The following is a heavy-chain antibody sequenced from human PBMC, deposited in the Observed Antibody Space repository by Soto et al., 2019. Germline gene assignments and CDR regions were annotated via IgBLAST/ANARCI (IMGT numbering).Heavy chain of an antibody. D-gene: IGHD5-18*01. V-gene: IGHV1-69*13. Sequence: SLKVSCKASGGTFSSYAISWVRQAPGQGLEWMGGIIPIFGTANYAQKFQGRVTITADESTSTAYMELSSLRSEDTAVYYCARVRGGYSYGSPFDYWGQGTLVTVSS. CDR2: IIPIFGTA. CDR1: GGTFSSYA. CDR3: ARVRGGYSYGSPFDY. J-gene: IGHJ4*02.